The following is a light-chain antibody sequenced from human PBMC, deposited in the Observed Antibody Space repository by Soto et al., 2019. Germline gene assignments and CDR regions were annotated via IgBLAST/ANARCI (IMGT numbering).Light chain of an antibody. CDR2: GAS. V-gene: IGKV3-20*01. CDR3: QQYGSSPLT. CDR1: QSVSSSY. J-gene: IGKJ5*01. Sequence: EIVLTQSPGTLSLSPGERATLSCRASQSVSSSYLAWYQQKPGQAPRLLIYGASSRATGIPDRFSGSGSGTDFTLTISRLEPEDFAVYYCQQYGSSPLTFGRGTRLEIK.